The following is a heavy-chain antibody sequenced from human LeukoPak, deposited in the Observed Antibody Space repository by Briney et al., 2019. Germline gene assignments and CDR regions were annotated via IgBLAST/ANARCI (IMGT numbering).Heavy chain of an antibody. J-gene: IGHJ4*02. D-gene: IGHD2-8*01. CDR3: ARGLGYMGGLEY. Sequence: SPSLSLTRTVAGPSISSYYSGSVRHPPGNGLEWIGYIYYSGSTNYNPPLKSRVSISVDTSKNQFSLKLSSVTAADTAVYYCARGLGYMGGLEYWGQGTLVTVSS. V-gene: IGHV4-59*07. CDR1: GPSISSYY. CDR2: IYYSGST.